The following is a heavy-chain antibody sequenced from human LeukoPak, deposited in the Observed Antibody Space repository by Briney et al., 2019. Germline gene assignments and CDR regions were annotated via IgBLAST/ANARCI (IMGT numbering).Heavy chain of an antibody. J-gene: IGHJ3*02. V-gene: IGHV3-23*01. Sequence: GGSLRLSCAASGFTFSSYAMSWVRQAPGKGLEWVSAISGSGGSTYYADSVKGRFTISRDNSKNTLYLQMNSLRAEDTAVYYCARDIPKNTLGFYSPPVEMATHGAFDIWGQGTMVTVSS. CDR2: ISGSGGST. D-gene: IGHD5-24*01. CDR1: GFTFSSYA. CDR3: ARDIPKNTLGFYSPPVEMATHGAFDI.